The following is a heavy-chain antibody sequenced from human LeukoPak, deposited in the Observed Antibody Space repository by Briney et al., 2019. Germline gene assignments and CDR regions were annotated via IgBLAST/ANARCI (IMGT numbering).Heavy chain of an antibody. J-gene: IGHJ4*02. CDR1: GGSISSSSYY. V-gene: IGHV4-39*01. Sequence: SGTLSLTCTVSGGSISSSSYYWGWIRQPPGKGLEWIGSIYYSGSTYYNPSLKSRVTISVDTSKNQFSLKLSSVTAADTAVYYCARHPQPYGSGKTTFDYWGQGTLVTVSS. CDR2: IYYSGST. D-gene: IGHD3-10*01. CDR3: ARHPQPYGSGKTTFDY.